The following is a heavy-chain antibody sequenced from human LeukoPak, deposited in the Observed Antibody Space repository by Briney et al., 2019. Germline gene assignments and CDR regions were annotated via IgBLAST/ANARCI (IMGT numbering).Heavy chain of an antibody. D-gene: IGHD2/OR15-2a*01. J-gene: IGHJ4*02. Sequence: SETLSLTCTVSGGSISHTNYYWGWIRQSPGKGLEWIGSMYHSGATYYNPSLKGRVTISVDTSKNQFSLKLSSVTAADTAVYYCAKIVTAGYYYFDSWGQGTLVTVS. CDR1: GGSISHTNYY. CDR2: MYHSGAT. CDR3: AKIVTAGYYYFDS. V-gene: IGHV4-39*07.